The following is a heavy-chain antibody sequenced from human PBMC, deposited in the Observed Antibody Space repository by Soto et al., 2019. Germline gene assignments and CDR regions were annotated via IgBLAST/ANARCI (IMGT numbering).Heavy chain of an antibody. J-gene: IGHJ6*03. CDR1: GFTFSSYA. V-gene: IGHV3-23*01. Sequence: GGSLRLSCAASGFTFSSYAMSWVRQAPGKGLEWVSAISGSGGSTYYADSVKGRFTISRDNSKNTLYLQMNNLRAEDTAVYYWAKSDASRYYYYYYMDVWGKGTTVTVSS. CDR3: AKSDASRYYYYYYMDV. CDR2: ISGSGGST.